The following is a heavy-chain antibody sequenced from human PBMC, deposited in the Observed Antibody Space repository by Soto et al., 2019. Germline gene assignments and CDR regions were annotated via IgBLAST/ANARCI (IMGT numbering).Heavy chain of an antibody. CDR2: ISYDGSNK. D-gene: IGHD6-19*01. CDR1: GFTFSSYG. J-gene: IGHJ6*02. Sequence: QVQLVESGGGVVQPGRSLRLSCAASGFTFSSYGMHWVRQAPGKGLEWVAVISYDGSNKYYADSVKGRFTISRDNSKNTLYLQMNSLRAEDTAVYYCAKDRGSGWIYGMDVWGQGATVTVSS. V-gene: IGHV3-30*18. CDR3: AKDRGSGWIYGMDV.